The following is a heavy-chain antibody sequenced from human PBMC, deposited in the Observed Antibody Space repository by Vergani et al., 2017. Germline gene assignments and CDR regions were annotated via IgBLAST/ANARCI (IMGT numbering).Heavy chain of an antibody. D-gene: IGHD3-10*01. CDR3: ARDSWLLWFGDPAGEYYGMDV. Sequence: QVQLQESGPGLVKPSQTLSLTCTVSGGSISSGSYYWSWIRQPAGKGLEWIGRIYTSGSTNYNPSRKSRVTISVDTSKNQFSLKLSSVTAADTAVYYCARDSWLLWFGDPAGEYYGMDVWGQGTTVTVSS. CDR2: IYTSGST. V-gene: IGHV4-61*02. J-gene: IGHJ6*02. CDR1: GGSISSGSYY.